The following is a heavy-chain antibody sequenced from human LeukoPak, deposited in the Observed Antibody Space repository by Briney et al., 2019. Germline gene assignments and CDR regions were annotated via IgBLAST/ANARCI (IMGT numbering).Heavy chain of an antibody. J-gene: IGHJ4*02. Sequence: PGGSLRLSCAASGVTFSSYWMHWVRQAPGKGLVWVSRINSDASTTSYADSVKGRFTISRDNAKNTLHLQMNSLRAEDTAVYYCTRVAGSGSVDWGLGTLVTVSS. D-gene: IGHD1-26*01. CDR3: TRVAGSGSVD. V-gene: IGHV3-74*01. CDR2: INSDASTT. CDR1: GVTFSSYW.